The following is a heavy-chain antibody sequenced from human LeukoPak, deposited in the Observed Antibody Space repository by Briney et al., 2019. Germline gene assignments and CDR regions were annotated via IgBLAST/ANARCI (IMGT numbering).Heavy chain of an antibody. CDR1: GYTFTRYA. CDR3: AGDLDTGQGDY. Sequence: SVKVSCKASGYTFTRYAMNWVRQAPGQGLEWMGRIIPILGIANYAQKFQGRVTITADKSTSTAYMELSSLRSEDTAVYYCAGDLDTGQGDYWGQGTLVTVSS. J-gene: IGHJ4*02. V-gene: IGHV1-69*04. D-gene: IGHD1-14*01. CDR2: IIPILGIA.